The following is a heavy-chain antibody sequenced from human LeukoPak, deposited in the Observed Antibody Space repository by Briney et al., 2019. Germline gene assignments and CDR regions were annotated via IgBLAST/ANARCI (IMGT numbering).Heavy chain of an antibody. D-gene: IGHD1-1*01. Sequence: GGSLRLSCAASGFTFSSYEMNWVRQAPGKGLEWVSYISSSGSTIYYADSVKGRFTISRDNSKNTLYLQRNSLRAEDTAVYYCAKPTTGHFDLWGRVTLVTVSS. CDR3: AKPTTGHFDL. CDR1: GFTFSSYE. CDR2: ISSSGSTI. V-gene: IGHV3-48*03. J-gene: IGHJ2*01.